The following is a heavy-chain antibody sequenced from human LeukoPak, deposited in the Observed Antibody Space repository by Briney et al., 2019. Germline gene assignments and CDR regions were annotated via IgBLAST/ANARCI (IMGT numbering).Heavy chain of an antibody. CDR2: VWYDGRNR. Sequence: GGSLRLSCAASGYTFSRHGIHWVRQAPGTGLEWVAVVWYDGRNRDYVDSVKGRFTISKNNSNNMVFLQMDRLRAEDTAVYYCARLWGGNGYSGGSLNLWGQGTLVTVSS. D-gene: IGHD3-16*01. V-gene: IGHV3-33*01. CDR3: ARLWGGNGYSGGSLNL. CDR1: GYTFSRHG. J-gene: IGHJ5*02.